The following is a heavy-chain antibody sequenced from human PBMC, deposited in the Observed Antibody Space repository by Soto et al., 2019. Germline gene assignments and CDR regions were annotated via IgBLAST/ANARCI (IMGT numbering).Heavy chain of an antibody. CDR1: GYSFTSYW. V-gene: IGHV5-10-1*01. J-gene: IGHJ6*02. CDR2: IDPSDSYT. D-gene: IGHD3-10*01. CDR3: ARHSRTMVRVHAKYGMDV. Sequence: GESLKISCKGSGYSFTSYWISWVRQMPGKGLEWMGRIDPSDSYTNYSPSFQGHVTISADKSISTAYLQWSSLKASDTAMYYCARHSRTMVRVHAKYGMDVSGQGTTVIVSS.